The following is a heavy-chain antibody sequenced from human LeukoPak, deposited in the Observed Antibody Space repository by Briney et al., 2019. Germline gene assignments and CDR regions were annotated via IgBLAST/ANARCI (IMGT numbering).Heavy chain of an antibody. V-gene: IGHV3-23*01. CDR3: ARDLYPVSAVMNY. D-gene: IGHD2-2*01. CDR2: ISDSGSTA. CDR1: GFTFSNYA. J-gene: IGHJ4*02. Sequence: PGGSLRLSCGASGFTFSNYAMSWVRQAPGKGLEWVSGISDSGSTAFYADSVKGRFTSSRDNPKSTLYLQMNSLRAEDTAVYYCARDLYPVSAVMNYWGQGTLVTISS.